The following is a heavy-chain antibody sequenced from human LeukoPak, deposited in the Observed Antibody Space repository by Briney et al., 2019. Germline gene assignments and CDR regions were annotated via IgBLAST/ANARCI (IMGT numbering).Heavy chain of an antibody. V-gene: IGHV3-30*02. D-gene: IGHD3-3*01. CDR2: IRYDGSNK. Sequence: GSLRLSCAASGFTFSSYGMHWVRQAPGKGLEWVAFIRYDGSNKYYADSVKGRFTISRDNSKNTLYLQMNSLRAEDTAVYYCAKGCITIFGVADYYFDYWGQGTLVTVSS. CDR1: GFTFSSYG. CDR3: AKGCITIFGVADYYFDY. J-gene: IGHJ4*02.